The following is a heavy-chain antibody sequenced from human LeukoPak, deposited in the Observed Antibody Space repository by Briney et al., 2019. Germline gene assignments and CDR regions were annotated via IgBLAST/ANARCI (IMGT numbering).Heavy chain of an antibody. CDR3: TSFDWDYVWGSYRPL. D-gene: IGHD3-16*02. CDR2: IRSKTNSYPT. CDR1: GLTVSGSA. J-gene: IGHJ4*02. Sequence: GGSLRLFCAASGLTVSGSAMHWVRQASGKGKGWVGRIRSKTNSYPTGYAASVKGRFTISRDDSKNTAYLQMNSLKTEDTAVYYCTSFDWDYVWGSYRPLWGQGTLVTVSS. V-gene: IGHV3-73*01.